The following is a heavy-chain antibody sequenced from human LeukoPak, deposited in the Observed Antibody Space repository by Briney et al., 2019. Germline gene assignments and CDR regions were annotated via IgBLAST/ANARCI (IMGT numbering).Heavy chain of an antibody. D-gene: IGHD2-2*02. V-gene: IGHV4-34*01. CDR2: INHSGST. CDR1: GGSFSGCY. Sequence: RTSEALSLTCAVYGGSFSGCYWSWIRQPPGKGLEWIGEINHSGSTNYNPSLKSRVTISVDTSKNQFSLKLSSVTAADTAVYYCARGRKRCSSTSCYRRNWFDPWGQGTLVTVSS. J-gene: IGHJ5*02. CDR3: ARGRKRCSSTSCYRRNWFDP.